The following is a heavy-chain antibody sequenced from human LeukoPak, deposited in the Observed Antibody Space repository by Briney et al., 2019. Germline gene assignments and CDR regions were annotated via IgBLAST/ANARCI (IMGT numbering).Heavy chain of an antibody. CDR2: INSDGSSA. CDR1: GCTLSSYW. Sequence: GGSLRLSCAASGCTLSSYWMHWVRQAPGKGLVWVSRINSDGSSASYADSVKGRFTISRDNAKNTLYLQMNSLRDEDTAVYYCAKGGGSPLDYWGQGTLVTVSS. J-gene: IGHJ4*02. D-gene: IGHD1-26*01. V-gene: IGHV3-74*01. CDR3: AKGGGSPLDY.